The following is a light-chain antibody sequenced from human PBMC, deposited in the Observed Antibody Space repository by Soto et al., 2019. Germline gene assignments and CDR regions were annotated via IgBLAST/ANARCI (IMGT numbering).Light chain of an antibody. J-gene: IGKJ3*01. V-gene: IGKV3-20*01. CDR3: QQYGTSPGFT. CDR2: GAS. Sequence: ELVLTQSPCTLPLSPGERATLSSRASQSGSSGFLAWYQQKPGQAPRLLIDGASNMATGITERVSGSKSGTHSTLTISGLGPEDFAVYYCQQYGTSPGFTFGPGTKLRIK. CDR1: QSGSSGF.